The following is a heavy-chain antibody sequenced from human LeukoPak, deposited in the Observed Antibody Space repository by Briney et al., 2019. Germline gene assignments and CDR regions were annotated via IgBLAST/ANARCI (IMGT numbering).Heavy chain of an antibody. CDR3: AKDGATTIFNYFDY. V-gene: IGHV3-30*02. D-gene: IGHD1-26*01. CDR2: IRYDGSNK. J-gene: IGHJ4*02. Sequence: GGSLRLSCAASGFTFSSSGIHWVRQARGEGLEWVAFIRYDGSNKYYADSVEGRFSISRDNSKNTLYLQMDSLRAEDTAVYFCAKDGATTIFNYFDYWGQGTLVTVSS. CDR1: GFTFSSSG.